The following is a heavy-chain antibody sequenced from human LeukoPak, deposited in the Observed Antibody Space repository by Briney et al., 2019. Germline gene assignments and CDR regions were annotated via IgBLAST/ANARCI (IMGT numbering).Heavy chain of an antibody. V-gene: IGHV4-31*03. CDR2: IYYSGST. Sequence: SATLSLICPVSGGSGSSGGYYWSWIRQHPGKGLEWIGYIYYSGSTYYNPSLKSRVTISVDTSKNQFSLKLSSVTAADTAVYYCAGGLQSNYYYGMDVWGQGTTVTVSS. J-gene: IGHJ6*02. CDR3: AGGLQSNYYYGMDV. CDR1: GGSGSSGGYY. D-gene: IGHD4-11*01.